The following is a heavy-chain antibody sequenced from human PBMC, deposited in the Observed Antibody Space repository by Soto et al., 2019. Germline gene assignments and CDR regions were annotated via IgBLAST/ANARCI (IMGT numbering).Heavy chain of an antibody. V-gene: IGHV4-31*03. CDR2: IYYSGST. CDR1: GGSISSGGYY. CDR3: ARGGEVKWLRLISPSFDH. D-gene: IGHD5-12*01. J-gene: IGHJ4*02. Sequence: QVQLQESGPGLVKPSQTLSLTCTVSGGSISSGGYYWSWIRQPPGKGLEWIGYIYYSGSTYYNPSPTSRLTISVDTSKYQFSLTLSSVTAAATAVYYCARGGEVKWLRLISPSFDHWGQGTLVTVSS.